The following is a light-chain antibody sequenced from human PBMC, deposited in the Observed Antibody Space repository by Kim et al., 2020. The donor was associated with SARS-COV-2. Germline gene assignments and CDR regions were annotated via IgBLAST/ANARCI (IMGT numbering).Light chain of an antibody. V-gene: IGKV1-5*01. Sequence: SASEGAGATTTGRAVRRIGSWLVWYQRKPGKAPKFLIYDASTWETGVPSRFSGSGSGTDFTLTLASLQPDDFATYYGKQYNSYPYIFGQGTKLE. CDR1: RRIGSW. CDR3: KQYNSYPYI. CDR2: DAS. J-gene: IGKJ2*01.